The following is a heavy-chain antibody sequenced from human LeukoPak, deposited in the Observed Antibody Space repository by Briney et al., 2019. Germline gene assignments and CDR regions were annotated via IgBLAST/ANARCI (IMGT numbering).Heavy chain of an antibody. J-gene: IGHJ5*02. D-gene: IGHD4-17*01. V-gene: IGHV3-21*01. Sequence: PGGSLRLSCAASGFTFSSYSMNWVRQAPGKGLEWVSSISSSSSYIYYADSVKGRFTISRDNAKNSLYLQMNSLRAEDTAVYYCARDRTTVIGWFDPWGQGTLVTVSS. CDR3: ARDRTTVIGWFDP. CDR1: GFTFSSYS. CDR2: ISSSSSYI.